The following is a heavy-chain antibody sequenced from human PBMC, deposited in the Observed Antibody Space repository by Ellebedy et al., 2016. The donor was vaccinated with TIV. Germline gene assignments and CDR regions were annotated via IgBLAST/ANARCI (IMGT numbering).Heavy chain of an antibody. Sequence: SETLSLXXTVSGGSLHRSDYYWGWIRQPPGKGLEWIGSVYYTESAYYNPSLKSRVIISVDTSKKHFSLKLSSVTAADTAVYYCATHFGNPNCHGCRAFDIWGQGTMVTVSS. CDR3: ATHFGNPNCHGCRAFDI. V-gene: IGHV4-39*01. D-gene: IGHD1-1*01. CDR2: VYYTESA. J-gene: IGHJ3*02. CDR1: GGSLHRSDYY.